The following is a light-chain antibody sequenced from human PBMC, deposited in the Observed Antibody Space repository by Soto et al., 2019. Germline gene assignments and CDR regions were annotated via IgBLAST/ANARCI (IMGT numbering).Light chain of an antibody. J-gene: IGLJ3*02. CDR3: GTWDSSLXVVV. V-gene: IGLV1-51*01. Sequence: QSVLTQPPSVSAAPGQKVTMSCSGRSSNIGSHFVAWYQQLPGTAPKLLIYDDTKRPYGIPGRFSGSKSGTSATLGITGLQTGDEADYYCGTWDSSLXVVVFGGGT. CDR2: DDT. CDR1: SSNIGSHF.